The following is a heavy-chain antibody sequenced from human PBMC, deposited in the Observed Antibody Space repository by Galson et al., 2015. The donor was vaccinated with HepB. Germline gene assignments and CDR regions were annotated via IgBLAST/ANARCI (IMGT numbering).Heavy chain of an antibody. V-gene: IGHV3-15*01. D-gene: IGHD2-2*01. CDR3: TTFLIVVVPAASGGIGYEAFDI. CDR2: IKSKTDGGTT. CDR1: GFTFSNAW. Sequence: SLRLSCAASGFTFSNAWMSWVRQAPGKGLEWVGRIKSKTDGGTTDYAAPVKGRFTISRDDSKNTLYLQMNSLKTEDTAVYYCTTFLIVVVPAASGGIGYEAFDIWGQGTMVTVSS. J-gene: IGHJ3*02.